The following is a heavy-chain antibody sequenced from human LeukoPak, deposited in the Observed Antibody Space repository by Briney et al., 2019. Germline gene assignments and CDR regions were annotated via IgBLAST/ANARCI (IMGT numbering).Heavy chain of an antibody. J-gene: IGHJ4*02. Sequence: SQTLSLTCAISGDSVPRNTAGWNWIRQSPSRGLEWLGRTYYRSKWYSDFAPSVRNRITINPDTSKNQFSLQLNSVTPEDTAVYYCAREFSLVAPFDYWGQGTLVTVSS. V-gene: IGHV6-1*01. CDR2: TYYRSKWYS. CDR3: AREFSLVAPFDY. D-gene: IGHD5-12*01. CDR1: GDSVPRNTAG.